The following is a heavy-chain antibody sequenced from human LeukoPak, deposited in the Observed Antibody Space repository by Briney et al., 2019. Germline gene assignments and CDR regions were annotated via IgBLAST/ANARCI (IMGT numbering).Heavy chain of an antibody. D-gene: IGHD1-1*01. CDR1: GFTLSNYA. CDR2: ISAAGVT. CDR3: GKANDDYYFDY. V-gene: IGHV3-23*01. J-gene: IGHJ4*02. Sequence: PGGSLRLSCAASGFTLSNYAMNWVREAPGPGLEWVSVISAAGVTYYSDSLKGRFTISTDNSKNTLYLQIDSLRVEDTAVYYCGKANDDYYFDYWGQGTLVTVSS.